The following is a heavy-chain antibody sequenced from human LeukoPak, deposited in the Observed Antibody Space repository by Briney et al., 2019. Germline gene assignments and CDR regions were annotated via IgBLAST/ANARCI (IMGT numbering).Heavy chain of an antibody. CDR1: GYTFTSYY. D-gene: IGHD3-22*01. CDR3: ARGGHYYDSSGYYRPVDP. Sequence: ASVKVSCKAPGYTFTSYYMHWVRQAPGQGLEWMGIINPSGGSTSYAQKFQGRVTMTRDMSTSTVYMELSSLRSEDTAVYYCARGGHYYDSSGYYRPVDPWGQGTLVTVSS. J-gene: IGHJ5*02. V-gene: IGHV1-46*01. CDR2: INPSGGST.